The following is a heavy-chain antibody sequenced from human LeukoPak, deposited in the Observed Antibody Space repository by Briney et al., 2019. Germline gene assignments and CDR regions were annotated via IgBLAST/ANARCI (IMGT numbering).Heavy chain of an antibody. V-gene: IGHV4-59*01. J-gene: IGHJ2*01. CDR2: IYYSGST. CDR1: GGSISTDY. D-gene: IGHD6-13*01. CDR3: ARGIPSVAAGTGWYFDL. Sequence: PSETLSLTCTVSGGSISTDYWSWIRQPPGKGLEWIGYIYYSGSTNYNPSLKSRVTISVDTSKNQFSLKLTSVTAADTAVYYCARGIPSVAAGTGWYFDLWGRGTLVTVSS.